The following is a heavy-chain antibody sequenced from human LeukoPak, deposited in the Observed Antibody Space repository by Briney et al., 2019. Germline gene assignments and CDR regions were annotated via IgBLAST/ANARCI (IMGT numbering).Heavy chain of an antibody. Sequence: GASVKVSCKASGGTFSSYAISWVRQAPGQGPEWMGGIIPIFGTANYAQKFQGRVTITADKSTSTAYMELSSLRSEDTAVYYCARVSRLYYYDSSGYLAPFDYWGQGTLVTVSS. CDR2: IIPIFGTA. D-gene: IGHD3-22*01. J-gene: IGHJ4*02. CDR3: ARVSRLYYYDSSGYLAPFDY. CDR1: GGTFSSYA. V-gene: IGHV1-69*06.